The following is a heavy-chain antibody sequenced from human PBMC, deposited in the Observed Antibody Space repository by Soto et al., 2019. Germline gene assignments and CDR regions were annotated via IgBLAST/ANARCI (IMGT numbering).Heavy chain of an antibody. CDR3: AREDGPLLVWFGESIPRPYFFDY. J-gene: IGHJ4*02. V-gene: IGHV3-7*04. D-gene: IGHD3-10*01. CDR2: IKQDGSES. Sequence: GGSLRLSCAVSGFSFSTYWMSWVRQAPGKGLEWVANIKQDGSESYYVDSVKGRFTISRDNAKNSLYLQMNSLRAEDTALYYCAREDGPLLVWFGESIPRPYFFDYWGQGALVTVSS. CDR1: GFSFSTYW.